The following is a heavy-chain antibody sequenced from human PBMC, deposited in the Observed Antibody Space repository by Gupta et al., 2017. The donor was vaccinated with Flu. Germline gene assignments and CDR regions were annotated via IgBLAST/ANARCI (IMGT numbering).Heavy chain of an antibody. CDR1: GFTFSSYA. CDR3: AKDSTYDSSGYYVGANQNDAFDI. CDR2: ISGSGGST. V-gene: IGHV3-23*01. J-gene: IGHJ3*02. D-gene: IGHD3-22*01. Sequence: EVQLLESGGGLVQPGGSLRLSCAASGFTFSSYAMSWVRQAPGKGLEWVSAISGSGGSTYYADSVKGRFTISRDNSKNTLYLQMNSLRAEDTAVYYCAKDSTYDSSGYYVGANQNDAFDIWGQGTMVTVSS.